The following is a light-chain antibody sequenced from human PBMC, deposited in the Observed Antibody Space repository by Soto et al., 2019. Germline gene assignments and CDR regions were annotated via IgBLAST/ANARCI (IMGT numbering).Light chain of an antibody. J-gene: IGLJ2*01. CDR3: TSYAGSNAVV. V-gene: IGLV2-8*01. CDR2: GVS. CDR1: SRDVGAYHY. Sequence: QSALTQPPSASGSPGQSVTISCTGTSRDVGAYHYVSWYQHHPGKAPKLMIYGVSQRPSGVPDRFSGSKSGNTASLTVSGLQAEDEADYYCTSYAGSNAVVFGGGTQLTVL.